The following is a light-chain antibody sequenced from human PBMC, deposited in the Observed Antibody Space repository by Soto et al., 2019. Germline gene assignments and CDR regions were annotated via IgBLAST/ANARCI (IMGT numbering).Light chain of an antibody. Sequence: QSALTQPASVSGSPGQSITISCTGTSSDVGGYNYVSWYQQHPGKAPKLMIYDVSNRPSGVSNRFSGSKSGNTASLTISGRQAEDEADYYCRSYTSSSFVVFGGGTQLTVL. CDR1: SSDVGGYNY. CDR2: DVS. CDR3: RSYTSSSFVV. V-gene: IGLV2-14*01. J-gene: IGLJ2*01.